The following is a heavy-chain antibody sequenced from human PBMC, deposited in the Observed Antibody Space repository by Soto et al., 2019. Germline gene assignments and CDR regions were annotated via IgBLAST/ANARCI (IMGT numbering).Heavy chain of an antibody. CDR1: GFTFSSYG. D-gene: IGHD2-2*01. Sequence: GGSLRLSCAASGFTFSSYGMHWVRQAPGKGLEWVAVISYDGSNKYYADSVKGRFTISRDNSKNTLYLQMNSLRAEDTAVYYCAKDHCSSTSCYHDGWYYYYYMDVWGKGTTVTVSS. CDR3: AKDHCSSTSCYHDGWYYYYYMDV. J-gene: IGHJ6*03. CDR2: ISYDGSNK. V-gene: IGHV3-30*18.